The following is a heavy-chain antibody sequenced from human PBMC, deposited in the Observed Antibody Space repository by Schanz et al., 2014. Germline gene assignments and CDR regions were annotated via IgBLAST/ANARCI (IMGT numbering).Heavy chain of an antibody. CDR1: GFSLNTYG. CDR3: ARANYRRKINFDY. V-gene: IGHV3-33*01. D-gene: IGHD3-10*01. Sequence: QAQLMESGGGVVQPGTSLILSCSVSGFSLNTYGIHWFRQPAGKGLEWVAVIWNNGVTKYYADSVKGRFTMSRDNSKNTWYLQMNSLRAEDTAVYYCARANYRRKINFDYWGRGTLVTVSS. CDR2: IWNNGVTK. J-gene: IGHJ4*02.